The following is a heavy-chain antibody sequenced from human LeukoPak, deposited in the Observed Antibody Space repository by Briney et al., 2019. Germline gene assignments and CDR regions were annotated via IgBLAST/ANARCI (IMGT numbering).Heavy chain of an antibody. J-gene: IGHJ4*02. CDR2: ISSSGSTI. Sequence: GGSLRLSCAASGFTISDYYMSWIRQAPGKGLEWVSYISSSGSTIYYADSVKGRFTISRDNAKNSLYLQMNSLRAEDTALYYCAKGSRIGRWLPLDYWGQGTLVTASS. CDR1: GFTISDYY. CDR3: AKGSRIGRWLPLDY. D-gene: IGHD5-24*01. V-gene: IGHV3-11*01.